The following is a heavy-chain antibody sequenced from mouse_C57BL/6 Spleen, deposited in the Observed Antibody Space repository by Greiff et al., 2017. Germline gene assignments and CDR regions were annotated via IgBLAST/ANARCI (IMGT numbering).Heavy chain of an antibody. CDR1: GYTFTSYW. CDR3: TRNYYGSSDWYFEV. V-gene: IGHV1-5*01. J-gene: IGHJ1*03. Sequence: VQLQQSGTVLARPGASVKMSCKTSGYTFTSYWMHWVKQRPGQGLEWIGAIYPGNSDTSYNQKFKGKAKLTAVTSASTAYMELSSLTNEDSAVYYCTRNYYGSSDWYFEVWGTGTTVTVSS. CDR2: IYPGNSDT. D-gene: IGHD1-1*01.